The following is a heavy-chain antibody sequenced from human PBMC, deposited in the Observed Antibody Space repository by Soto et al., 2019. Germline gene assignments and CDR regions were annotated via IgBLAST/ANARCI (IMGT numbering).Heavy chain of an antibody. CDR2: IYSGGST. D-gene: IGHD3-10*01. Sequence: GGSLRLSCAASGFTVSSNYMSWVRQAPGKGLEWVSVIYSGGSTYYADSVKGRFTISRHNSKNTLYLQMNSLRAEDTAVYYCARVFGGSGSYFQKLGYYYMDVWGKGTTVTVSS. CDR3: ARVFGGSGSYFQKLGYYYMDV. CDR1: GFTVSSNY. J-gene: IGHJ6*03. V-gene: IGHV3-53*04.